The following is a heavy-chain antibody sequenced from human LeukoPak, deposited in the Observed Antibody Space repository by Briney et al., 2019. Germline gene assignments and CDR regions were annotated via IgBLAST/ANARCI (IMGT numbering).Heavy chain of an antibody. Sequence: GGSLRLSCAASGFTFSSYWMGWVRQAPGKGLEWVANIKQDGSEKYYVDSVKGRFTISRDNAKNSLYLQMNSLRVEDTAVYYCAELGITMIGGVWGKGTTVTISS. CDR2: IKQDGSEK. V-gene: IGHV3-7*01. CDR1: GFTFSSYW. D-gene: IGHD3-10*02. CDR3: AELGITMIGGV. J-gene: IGHJ6*04.